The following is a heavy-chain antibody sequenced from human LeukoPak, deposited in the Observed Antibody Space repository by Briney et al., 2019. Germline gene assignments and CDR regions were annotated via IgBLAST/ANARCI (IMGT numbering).Heavy chain of an antibody. J-gene: IGHJ5*02. CDR3: AKIRYGDPNWFDP. CDR1: GFTFSSYS. V-gene: IGHV3-48*01. D-gene: IGHD4-17*01. Sequence: GGSLRLSCAASGFTFSSYSMNWVRQAPGRGLEWVSYISSTSSPIYYADSVKGRFTISRDNSKNTLYLQMNSLRAEDTAVYYCAKIRYGDPNWFDPWGQGTLVTVSS. CDR2: ISSTSSPI.